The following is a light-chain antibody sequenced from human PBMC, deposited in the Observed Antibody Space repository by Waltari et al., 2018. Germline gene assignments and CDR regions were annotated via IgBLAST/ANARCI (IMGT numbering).Light chain of an antibody. J-gene: IGKJ2*01. V-gene: IGKV1-5*03. CDR1: QSVGTW. Sequence: DILMTQYPPTPSASVGDRVTITSRATQSVGTWLAWYQKKPGKAPRLLIYRASNLDTGIPYRFIGSGFGTEFTLTISRLEPDDFASYYCQQYNSLLPFTFGEGTKLEI. CDR2: RAS. CDR3: QQYNSLLPFT.